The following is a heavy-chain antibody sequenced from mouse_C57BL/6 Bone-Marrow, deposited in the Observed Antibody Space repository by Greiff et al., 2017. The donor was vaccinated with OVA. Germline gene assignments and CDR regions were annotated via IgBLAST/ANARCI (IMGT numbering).Heavy chain of an antibody. CDR3: ARNYGNWGYFDV. D-gene: IGHD2-1*01. J-gene: IGHJ1*03. Sequence: EVKLVESGGGLVKPGGSLKLSCAASGFTFSDYGMHWVRQAPEKGLEWVAYISSGSSTIYYADTVKGRFTISRDNAKNTLFLQMTRLRSEDTAMYYCARNYGNWGYFDVWGTGTTVTVSS. CDR1: GFTFSDYG. CDR2: ISSGSSTI. V-gene: IGHV5-17*01.